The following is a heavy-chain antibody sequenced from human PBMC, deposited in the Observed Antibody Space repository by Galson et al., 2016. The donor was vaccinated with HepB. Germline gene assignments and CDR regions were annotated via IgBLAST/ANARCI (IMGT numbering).Heavy chain of an antibody. CDR3: ARAEPYYYGSRHFDF. D-gene: IGHD3-10*01. Sequence: SLRLSCAASGFTFNTYTMHWVRQAPGTGLAWVSSVDSTSSYIYYSDSVKGRFAISRDNAKSSVSLQMNSLRAEDTALYYCARAEPYYYGSRHFDFWGQGTLVTVSS. J-gene: IGHJ4*02. CDR1: GFTFNTYT. V-gene: IGHV3-21*01. CDR2: VDSTSSYI.